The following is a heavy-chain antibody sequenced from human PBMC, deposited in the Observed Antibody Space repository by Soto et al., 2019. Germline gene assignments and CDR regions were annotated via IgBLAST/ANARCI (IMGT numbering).Heavy chain of an antibody. CDR2: INPNSVGT. CDR1: GYTFTGYY. CDR3: AREGGDSSGYHHYYYYGMAV. Sequence: QVQLVQSGAEVKKPGASVKVSCKASGYTFTGYYMQWVRQAPGQGLEWMGWINPNSVGTTYAQKFQGWVTMTRDTSISTAYMELSRLRSEDTAVYYCAREGGDSSGYHHYYYYGMAVWGQGTTVTVSS. J-gene: IGHJ6*02. D-gene: IGHD3-22*01. V-gene: IGHV1-2*04.